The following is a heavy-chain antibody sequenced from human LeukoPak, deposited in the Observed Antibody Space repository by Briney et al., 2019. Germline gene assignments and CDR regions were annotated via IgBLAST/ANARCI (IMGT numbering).Heavy chain of an antibody. J-gene: IGHJ5*02. V-gene: IGHV4-34*01. CDR2: INHSGST. CDR1: GGSFSGYY. CDR3: ARYYGLLLNWFDP. Sequence: PSETLSLTCAVYGGSFSGYYWSWIRQPPGKGLEWIGEINHSGSTNYNPSLKSRVTISVDTSKNQFSLKLSSVTAADTAVYYCARYYGLLLNWFDPWGQGTLVTVSS. D-gene: IGHD3-10*01.